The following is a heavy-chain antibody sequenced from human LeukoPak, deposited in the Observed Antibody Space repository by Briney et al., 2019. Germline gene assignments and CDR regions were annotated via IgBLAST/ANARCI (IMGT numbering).Heavy chain of an antibody. Sequence: PSETLSLTCTVSGGSIRPNYWSWIRQAPQKGLEWIGYVYHSGRTNVGPSLKSRVTISVDTSKNQFSLKLSSVTAADTAVYYCARSGVLYWIQAWGQGTLVTVSS. D-gene: IGHD2-15*01. CDR1: GGSIRPNY. V-gene: IGHV4-59*08. CDR3: ARSGVLYWIQA. CDR2: VYHSGRT. J-gene: IGHJ5*02.